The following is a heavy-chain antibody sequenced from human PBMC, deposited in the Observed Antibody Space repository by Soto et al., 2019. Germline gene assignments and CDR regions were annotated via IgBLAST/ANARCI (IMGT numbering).Heavy chain of an antibody. V-gene: IGHV4-39*01. D-gene: IGHD6-6*01. J-gene: IGHJ4*02. CDR1: GGSISSSSYY. CDR3: ARRVEAYSSSYYFDY. Sequence: SETLSLTCTVSGGSISSSSYYWGWIRQPPGKGLEWIGSIYYSGSTYYNPSLKSRVTISVDTSKNQFSLRLCSVTAADTAVYYCARRVEAYSSSYYFDYWGQGTLVTVSS. CDR2: IYYSGST.